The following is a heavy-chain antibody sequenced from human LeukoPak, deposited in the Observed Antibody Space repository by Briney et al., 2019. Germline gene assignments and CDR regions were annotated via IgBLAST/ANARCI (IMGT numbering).Heavy chain of an antibody. V-gene: IGHV4-59*01. D-gene: IGHD5-12*01. J-gene: IGHJ3*02. CDR1: GGSISSYY. CDR2: IYSSGST. Sequence: SETLSLTCTVSGGSISSYYWSWIRQPPGKGLQWIGFIYSSGSTNYNPSLKSRVTISLDTSKNQFSLRVSSVTSADTAVYYCARGNSGYDYAFDIWGQGTMDTVSS. CDR3: ARGNSGYDYAFDI.